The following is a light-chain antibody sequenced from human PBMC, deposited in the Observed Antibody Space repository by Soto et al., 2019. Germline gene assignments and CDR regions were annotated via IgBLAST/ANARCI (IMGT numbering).Light chain of an antibody. CDR2: GAS. CDR3: QHYNNWPPWT. V-gene: IGKV3-15*01. Sequence: EIVMTQSPATLSVSPGERATLSCRASQSVSNNLAWYQQRPGQAPRLLIYGASTRATGIPAGFSGSGSGTELPLTISSLQSADFAVYYCQHYNNWPPWTFGQGDKVDVK. J-gene: IGKJ1*01. CDR1: QSVSNN.